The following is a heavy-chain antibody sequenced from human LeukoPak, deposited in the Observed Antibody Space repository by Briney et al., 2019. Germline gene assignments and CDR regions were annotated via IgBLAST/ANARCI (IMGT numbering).Heavy chain of an antibody. D-gene: IGHD3-16*01. J-gene: IGHJ5*02. Sequence: SETLSLTCAVYGGSFSGYYWSWIRQPPGKGLEWIGEINHSGSTNYNPSLKSRVTVSLDTSKNQFSLNLKSVTAADTAVYYCARGGDKRLARNWFDPWGQGTVVTVSS. CDR3: ARGGDKRLARNWFDP. CDR1: GGSFSGYY. CDR2: INHSGST. V-gene: IGHV4-34*01.